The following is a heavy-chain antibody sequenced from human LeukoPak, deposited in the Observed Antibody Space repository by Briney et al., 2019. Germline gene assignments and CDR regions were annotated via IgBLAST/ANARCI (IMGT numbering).Heavy chain of an antibody. V-gene: IGHV3-23*01. J-gene: IGHJ4*02. CDR2: IRVGAEYI. CDR1: GITVSSNH. Sequence: GGSLRLSCAASGITVSSNHMSWVRQAPGKGLEWVSTIRVGAEYIFYADSVKGRFTISRDDSNNALYLQMHSLRAEDTALYYCASGPPFLKYFEYWGQGTLVTVSS. CDR3: ASGPPFLKYFEY. D-gene: IGHD3-3*01.